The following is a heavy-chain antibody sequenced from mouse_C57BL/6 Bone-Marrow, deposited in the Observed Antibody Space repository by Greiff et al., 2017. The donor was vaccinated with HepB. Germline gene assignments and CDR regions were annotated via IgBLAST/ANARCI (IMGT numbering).Heavy chain of an antibody. D-gene: IGHD1-1*01. CDR3: ASPGGTTVVAHYYAMDY. CDR1: GFTLSSYG. CDR2: ISSGGSYT. Sequence: EVQRVESGGDLVKPGGSLKLSCAASGFTLSSYGMSWVRQTPDKRLEWVATISSGGSYTYYPDSVKGRFTISRDNAKNTLYLQMSSLKSEDTAMYYCASPGGTTVVAHYYAMDYWGQGTSVTVSS. V-gene: IGHV5-6*01. J-gene: IGHJ4*01.